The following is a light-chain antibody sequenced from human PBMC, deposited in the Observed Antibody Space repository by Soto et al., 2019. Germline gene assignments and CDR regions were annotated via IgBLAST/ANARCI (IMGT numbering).Light chain of an antibody. CDR3: QQRSNWPT. J-gene: IGKJ2*01. CDR2: DTS. CDR1: QSVTGY. V-gene: IGKV3-11*01. Sequence: EVVLTQSPATLSLSPGERATLSCRASQSVTGYVAWYQQKAGQAPRLLVYDTSNRAAGVPARFSGSGSGTDFALTISSLEPEDFAVYYCQQRSNWPTFGQGTKLEIK.